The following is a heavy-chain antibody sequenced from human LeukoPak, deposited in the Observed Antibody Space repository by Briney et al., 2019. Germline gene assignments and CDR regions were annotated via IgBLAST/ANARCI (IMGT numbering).Heavy chain of an antibody. J-gene: IGHJ4*02. D-gene: IGHD4-17*01. Sequence: HGESLKISCKGSGFSFTSYWIGWVRQMPGKGLEYMGIIYPADSDTRYSPSFQGQVTISADKSISTAYLQWSSLKASDTAMYYCSTYGDSGFDYWGQGTLVTVSS. CDR2: IYPADSDT. V-gene: IGHV5-51*01. CDR1: GFSFTSYW. CDR3: STYGDSGFDY.